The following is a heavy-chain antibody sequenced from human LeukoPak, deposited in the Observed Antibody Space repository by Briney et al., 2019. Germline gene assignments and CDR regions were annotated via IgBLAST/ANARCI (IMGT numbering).Heavy chain of an antibody. J-gene: IGHJ4*02. CDR1: GFTFSDYY. D-gene: IGHD5-18*01. Sequence: GGSLRLSCAASGFTFSDYYMSWIRQAPGTGLEWISYISSSGRTIYYAYSVKCRFTISRDNAKNALFLQMTRLRAEDRAVYYCACPWIQLWPSPFDYLGQGNLVTGSS. CDR2: ISSSGRTI. CDR3: ACPWIQLWPSPFDY. V-gene: IGHV3-11*01.